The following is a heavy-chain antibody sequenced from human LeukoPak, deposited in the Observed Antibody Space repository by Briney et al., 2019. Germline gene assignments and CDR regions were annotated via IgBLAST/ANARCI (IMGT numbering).Heavy chain of an antibody. Sequence: GGSLRLSCAASGFTLSSYSMNWVRQAPGKGLEWVSSISSSSYIYYADSVKGRFTISRDNAKNSLYLQMNSLRAEDTAVYYCARTLSAGAVAGIVDYWGQGTLVTVSS. CDR2: ISSSSYI. V-gene: IGHV3-21*01. CDR3: ARTLSAGAVAGIVDY. D-gene: IGHD6-19*01. J-gene: IGHJ4*02. CDR1: GFTLSSYS.